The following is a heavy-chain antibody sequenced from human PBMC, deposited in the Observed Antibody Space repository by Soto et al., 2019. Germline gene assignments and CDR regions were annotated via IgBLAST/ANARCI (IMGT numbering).Heavy chain of an antibody. Sequence: QVQLQESGPGLVKPSGTLSLTCAVSGGSISSSNWWSWVRQPPGKGLEWIGEIYHSGSTNYNPSLKSRVTISVDQSKNQFSLQLSSVTVADTAVYYCARVSGSYYYGMDVWGQGTTVTVSS. CDR2: IYHSGST. CDR3: ARVSGSYYYGMDV. D-gene: IGHD1-26*01. J-gene: IGHJ6*02. V-gene: IGHV4-4*02. CDR1: GGSISSSNW.